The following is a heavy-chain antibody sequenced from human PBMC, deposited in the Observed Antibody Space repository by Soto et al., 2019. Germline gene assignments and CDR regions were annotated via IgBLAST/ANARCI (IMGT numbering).Heavy chain of an antibody. J-gene: IGHJ4*02. CDR3: ATRLYHSRGYYYVPY. V-gene: IGHV4-39*01. D-gene: IGHD3-22*01. Sequence: QLQLQESGPGLVKPSETLSLTCTVSAGSISSSSYFSGWIRQPPGKGLEWIGTIDYRGSTSYNPSLVSRVTISVDTSNNLFSLTLSSVTAADTAVYYCATRLYHSRGYYYVPYWGQGTLVTVSS. CDR2: IDYRGST. CDR1: AGSISSSSYF.